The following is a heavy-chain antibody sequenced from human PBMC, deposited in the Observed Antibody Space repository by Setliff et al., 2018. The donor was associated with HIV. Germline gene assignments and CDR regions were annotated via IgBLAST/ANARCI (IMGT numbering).Heavy chain of an antibody. V-gene: IGHV3-72*01. Sequence: GGSLRLSCAASGFTFSDHYMDWVRQAPGKGLEWVGRSRNKASSYTTEYAASVKGRFTISRDDSKNSLYLQMNSLKTEDMAVYYCARGRLLWSGSYYYYYMDVWGRGTTVTVSS. J-gene: IGHJ6*03. D-gene: IGHD3-10*01. CDR1: GFTFSDHY. CDR2: SRNKASSYTT. CDR3: ARGRLLWSGSYYYYYMDV.